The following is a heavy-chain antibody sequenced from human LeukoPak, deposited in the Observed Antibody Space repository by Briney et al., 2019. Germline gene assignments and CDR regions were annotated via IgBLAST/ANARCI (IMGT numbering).Heavy chain of an antibody. Sequence: GGSLRLSCAASGFTFSSYRMNWVRQAPGKGREWVSSISSTYSYIYYADSVKGRFAISRDNAKNSLYLQMNSLSAEDTAVYYCARDGYYDSSNDFDYWGQGTLVTVSS. J-gene: IGHJ4*02. V-gene: IGHV3-21*01. CDR1: GFTFSSYR. CDR3: ARDGYYDSSNDFDY. CDR2: ISSTYSYI. D-gene: IGHD3-22*01.